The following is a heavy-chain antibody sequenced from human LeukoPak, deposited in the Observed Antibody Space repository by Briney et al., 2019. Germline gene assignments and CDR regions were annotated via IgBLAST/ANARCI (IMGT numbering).Heavy chain of an antibody. CDR1: GFTFSDYY. V-gene: IGHV3-11*01. Sequence: PGGSLRLSCAASGFTFSDYYMSWIRQAPGKGLEWVSYISSSGSTIYYADSVKGRFTISRDNAKNSLYLQMNSLRAEDTAVYYCASSHCSSGSCYSLDYWGQGTLVTVSS. D-gene: IGHD2-15*01. CDR3: ASSHCSSGSCYSLDY. J-gene: IGHJ4*02. CDR2: ISSSGSTI.